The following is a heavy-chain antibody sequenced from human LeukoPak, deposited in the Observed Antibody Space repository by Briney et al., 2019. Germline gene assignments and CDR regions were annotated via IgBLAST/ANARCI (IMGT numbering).Heavy chain of an antibody. CDR1: EFTFSNYA. D-gene: IGHD4-17*01. Sequence: PGGSLRLSCAASEFTFSNYAMSWVRQAPGKGLEWVSAISGSGGSTYYADSVKGRFTISRDNSKNTLYLQMNGLRAEDTAVYYCAKITVTYVNDYFDYWGQGTLVTVSS. V-gene: IGHV3-23*01. CDR3: AKITVTYVNDYFDY. CDR2: ISGSGGST. J-gene: IGHJ4*02.